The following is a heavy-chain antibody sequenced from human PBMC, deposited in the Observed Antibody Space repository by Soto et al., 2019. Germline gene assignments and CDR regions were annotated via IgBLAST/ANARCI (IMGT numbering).Heavy chain of an antibody. V-gene: IGHV3-30-3*01. J-gene: IGHJ4*02. CDR2: ISYDGSSK. Sequence: PGGSLRLSCAASGFTFSSYAMHWVRQAPGKGLEWVAVISYDGSSKYYADSVKGRFTISRDNSKNTLYLQMNSLRAEDTAVYYCASTIARLWGQGTLVTVSS. CDR3: ASTIARL. CDR1: GFTFSSYA. D-gene: IGHD1-1*01.